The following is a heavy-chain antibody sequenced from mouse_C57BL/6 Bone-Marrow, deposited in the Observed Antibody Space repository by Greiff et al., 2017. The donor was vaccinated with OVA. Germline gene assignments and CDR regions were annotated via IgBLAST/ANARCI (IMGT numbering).Heavy chain of an antibody. CDR3: ARHEGGSHYYGSSLDY. Sequence: QVQLKESGAELVKPGASVKLSCKASGYTFTEYTIHWVKQRSGQGLEWIGWFYPGSGSIKYNEKFKDKATLTADKSSSTVYMELSRLTSEDSAVYFCARHEGGSHYYGSSLDYWGQGTTLTVSS. CDR2: FYPGSGSI. J-gene: IGHJ2*01. V-gene: IGHV1-62-2*01. D-gene: IGHD1-1*01. CDR1: GYTFTEYT.